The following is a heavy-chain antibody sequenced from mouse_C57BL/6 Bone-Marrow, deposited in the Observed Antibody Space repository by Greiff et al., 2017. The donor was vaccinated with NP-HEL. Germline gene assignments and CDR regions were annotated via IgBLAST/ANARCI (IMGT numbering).Heavy chain of an antibody. J-gene: IGHJ2*01. Sequence: EVNLVESGGGLVQPGGSLKLSCAASGFTFSDYGMAWVRQAPRKGPEWVAFISNLAYSIYYADTVTGRFTISRENAKNTLYLEMSSLRSEDTAMYYCARAPFYYYGSSPYYFDYWGQGTTLTVSS. CDR3: ARAPFYYYGSSPYYFDY. D-gene: IGHD1-1*01. V-gene: IGHV5-15*01. CDR1: GFTFSDYG. CDR2: ISNLAYSI.